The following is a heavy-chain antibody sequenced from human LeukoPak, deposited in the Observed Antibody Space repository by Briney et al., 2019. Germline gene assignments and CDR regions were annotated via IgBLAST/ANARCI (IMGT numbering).Heavy chain of an antibody. V-gene: IGHV1-18*01. D-gene: IGHD3-9*01. J-gene: IGHJ4*02. CDR1: DYTFTSSG. CDR2: ISAYNGNT. CDR3: ARGTDTGFPRIDY. Sequence: GASVKVSCKASDYTFTSSGISWVRQAPGQGLEWMGWISAYNGNTKYAQNLQGRVTMTTDTSTSTAYMDLRSLRSDDTAVYYCARGTDTGFPRIDYWGQGTLVTVSS.